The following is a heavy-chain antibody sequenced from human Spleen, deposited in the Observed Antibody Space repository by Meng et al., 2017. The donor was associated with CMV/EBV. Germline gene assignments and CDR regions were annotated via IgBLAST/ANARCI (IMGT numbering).Heavy chain of an antibody. Sequence: ASVKVSCKASGYTFISYGISWVRQAPGQGLEWMGWISAYNGNTNYAQKFQGRATMTTDTSITTAYMDLSRLRSDDTAVYYCARAPPPRFHYGRDSAVHWGQGTLVTVSS. CDR3: ARAPPPRFHYGRDSAVH. V-gene: IGHV1-18*01. CDR2: ISAYNGNT. CDR1: GYTFISYG. D-gene: IGHD4-23*01. J-gene: IGHJ4*02.